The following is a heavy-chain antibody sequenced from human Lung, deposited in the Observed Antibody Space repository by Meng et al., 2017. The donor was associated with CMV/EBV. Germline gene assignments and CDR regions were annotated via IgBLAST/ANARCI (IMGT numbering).Heavy chain of an antibody. D-gene: IGHD6-25*01. J-gene: IGHJ5*02. V-gene: IGHV3-48*03. CDR2: ISTSGTTI. CDR1: GFTFSSYE. CDR3: ARDRAANSFDP. Sequence: GGSLRLXCAASGFTFSSYEMNWVRQAPGKGLEWVAYISTSGTTIYYADSVRGRFTISRDNAKNSLFLQMNSLRAEDTAVYYCARDRAANSFDPWGQGTLVTVSS.